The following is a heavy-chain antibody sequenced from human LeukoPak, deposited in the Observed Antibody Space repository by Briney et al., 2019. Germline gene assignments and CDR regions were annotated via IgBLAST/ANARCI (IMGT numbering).Heavy chain of an antibody. J-gene: IGHJ3*02. CDR1: GGSISSYY. V-gene: IGHV4-59*01. Sequence: SETLSLTCTVSGGSISSYYWSWIRQPPGKGLEWIGYIYYSGSTNYNPSLKSRVTKSVDTSKNQFSLKLSSVTAADTAVYYCARLHRGEEAFDIWGQGTMVTVSS. CDR3: ARLHRGEEAFDI. CDR2: IYYSGST.